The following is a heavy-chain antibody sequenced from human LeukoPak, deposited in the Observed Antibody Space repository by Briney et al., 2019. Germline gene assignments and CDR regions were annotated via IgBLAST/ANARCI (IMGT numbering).Heavy chain of an antibody. CDR2: INPNSGGT. V-gene: IGHV1-2*02. J-gene: IGHJ4*02. D-gene: IGHD3-10*01. CDR3: ARDRPSYSMVRGVGATDHYFDY. CDR1: GYTFTGYY. Sequence: ASVKVSCKASGYTFTGYYMHWVRQAPGQGLEWMGWINPNSGGTNYAQKSQGRVTMTRDTSISTAYMELSRLRSDDTAVYYCARDRPSYSMVRGVGATDHYFDYWGQGTLVTVSS.